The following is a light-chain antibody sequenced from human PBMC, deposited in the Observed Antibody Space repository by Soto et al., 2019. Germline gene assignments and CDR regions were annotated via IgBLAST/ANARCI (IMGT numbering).Light chain of an antibody. J-gene: IGLJ1*01. CDR3: CSYADSGTFYYV. Sequence: QSVLTQPASVSGSPGQSITISCTGTSSDVGTYNLVSWYQLHPGKAPKLLIYEVTKRPSGVSNRFSGSKSGNTASLTISGLQGEDEADYYCCSYADSGTFYYVFGTGTKVTVL. CDR1: SSDVGTYNL. V-gene: IGLV2-23*02. CDR2: EVT.